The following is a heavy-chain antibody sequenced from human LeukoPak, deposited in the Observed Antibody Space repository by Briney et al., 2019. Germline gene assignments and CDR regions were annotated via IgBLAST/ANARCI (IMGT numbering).Heavy chain of an antibody. CDR3: AKLGYGDYERTFDY. CDR1: GFTFTSYA. Sequence: PGGSLRLSCSVSGFTFTSYAMSWVRQALGKGLEWVSAIGAADGVALYADSVKGRFTISRDTSNNTLYLQMNSLRVEDTALYYCAKLGYGDYERTFDYWGQGTLVTVSS. J-gene: IGHJ4*02. D-gene: IGHD4-17*01. V-gene: IGHV3-23*01. CDR2: IGAADGVA.